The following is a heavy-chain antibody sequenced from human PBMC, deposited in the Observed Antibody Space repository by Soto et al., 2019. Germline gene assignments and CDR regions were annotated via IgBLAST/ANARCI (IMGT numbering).Heavy chain of an antibody. D-gene: IGHD6-13*01. V-gene: IGHV3-30*18. CDR2: MSYDGTKE. CDR3: AKEYGSTWIDH. Sequence: PGGSLRLSCAASGFTFSTYGMHWVRQAPGKGLEWVAAMSYDGTKEYYVDSVKGRFTISRDNSRSTLFLQLNSLRAEDTAVYYCAKEYGSTWIDHWGQGTLVTVSS. CDR1: GFTFSTYG. J-gene: IGHJ4*02.